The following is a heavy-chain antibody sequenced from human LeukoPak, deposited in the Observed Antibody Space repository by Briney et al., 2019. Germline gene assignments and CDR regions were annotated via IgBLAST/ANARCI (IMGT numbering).Heavy chain of an antibody. CDR1: GFTFHDYA. V-gene: IGHV3-9*01. Sequence: GGSLRLSCTASGFTFHDYAMHWVRQVPGKGLEWVSGITWNSNYKGYAASVKGRFTISRDNAKNSVFLQMDSLGPEDTALYYCAKDQSGYGVIMHYWGQGTLVTVSS. D-gene: IGHD5-12*01. CDR3: AKDQSGYGVIMHY. CDR2: ITWNSNYK. J-gene: IGHJ4*02.